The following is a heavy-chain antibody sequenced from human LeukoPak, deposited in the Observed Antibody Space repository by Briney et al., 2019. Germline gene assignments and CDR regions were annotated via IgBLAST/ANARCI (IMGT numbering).Heavy chain of an antibody. CDR1: GYTFTSYA. D-gene: IGHD3-22*01. Sequence: ASVKVSCKASGYTFTSYAMHWVRQAPGQRLEWMGWINAGNGNTKYSQKFQGRVTITRDTSASTAYMELSSLRSEDTAVYYCARSRITMIVVVITLFDYWGQGTLVTVSS. CDR3: ARSRITMIVVVITLFDY. J-gene: IGHJ4*02. V-gene: IGHV1-3*01. CDR2: INAGNGNT.